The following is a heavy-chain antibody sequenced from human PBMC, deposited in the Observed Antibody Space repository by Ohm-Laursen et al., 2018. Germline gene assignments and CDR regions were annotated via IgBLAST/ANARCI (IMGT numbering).Heavy chain of an antibody. CDR2: MSYIGST. Sequence: SETLSLTCIVSGGSISTNGFYWGWIRQPPGKGLEWIGSMSYIGSTYYSPSLKSRVTISVDTSKNHFSLKLSSVTAADTAVYYCARHSQQYYYGSGTYYTNWLDPWGQGTLVTVSS. J-gene: IGHJ5*02. D-gene: IGHD3-10*01. CDR1: GGSISTNGFY. V-gene: IGHV4-39*01. CDR3: ARHSQQYYYGSGTYYTNWLDP.